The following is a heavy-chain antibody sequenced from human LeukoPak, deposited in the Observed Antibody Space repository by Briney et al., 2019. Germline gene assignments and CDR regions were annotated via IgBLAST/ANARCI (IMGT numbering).Heavy chain of an antibody. CDR1: GFTFSSYT. J-gene: IGHJ4*02. CDR3: AKVGSGWYADFLDY. V-gene: IGHV3-23*01. D-gene: IGHD6-13*01. Sequence: GGSLRLSCAAFGFTFSSYTMSWVRQAPGKGLEWVSAIGGSGGSTYYADSVKGPLTISRDNSKNTVYLQMNSLRAEDTAVYYCAKVGSGWYADFLDYWGQGTLVTVSS. CDR2: IGGSGGST.